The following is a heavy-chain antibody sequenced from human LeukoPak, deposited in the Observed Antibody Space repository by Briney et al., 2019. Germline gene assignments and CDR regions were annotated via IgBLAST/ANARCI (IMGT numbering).Heavy chain of an antibody. V-gene: IGHV1-69*11. Sequence: SVKVSCKASGGVFTTYAISWVRQAPGQGLEWMGSIIPFLGTTNYAQKFQGRVTITADEPTRTAYMELTYVRSDDTAVYYCTIIPNVILFTHYFEYWGQGTLVTVPS. J-gene: IGHJ4*02. D-gene: IGHD2-21*01. CDR1: GGVFTTYA. CDR2: IIPFLGTT. CDR3: TIIPNVILFTHYFEY.